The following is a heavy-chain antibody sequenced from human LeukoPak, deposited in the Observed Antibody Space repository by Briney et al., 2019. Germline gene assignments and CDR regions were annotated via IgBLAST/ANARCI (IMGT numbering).Heavy chain of an antibody. CDR1: GFSFSGHW. J-gene: IGHJ4*02. V-gene: IGHV3-74*01. CDR2: ISPTGSTT. D-gene: IGHD1-26*01. CDR3: ARDRSGELSMVDY. Sequence: GGSLRLSCTASGFSFSGHWMHWARQLPGKGLVWVSRISPTGSTTSYADSVKGRFTVSRDNAKNTLYLQVNNLRAEDTAVYYCARDRSGELSMVDYWGQGTLVTVSS.